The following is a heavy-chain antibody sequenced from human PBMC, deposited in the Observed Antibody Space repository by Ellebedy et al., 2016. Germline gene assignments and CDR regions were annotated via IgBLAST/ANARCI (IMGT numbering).Heavy chain of an antibody. CDR2: IYYSGST. J-gene: IGHJ4*02. CDR1: GGSISSSSYY. CDR3: ARRNPLSHIALPGGDY. Sequence: SETLSLTXTVSGGSISSSSYYWGWIRQPPGKGLEWIGSIYYSGSTYYNPSLKSRVIISVDTSKNQFFLKLSSVTAADTAVYYCARRNPLSHIALPGGDYWGQGTLVTVSS. V-gene: IGHV4-39*01. D-gene: IGHD6-19*01.